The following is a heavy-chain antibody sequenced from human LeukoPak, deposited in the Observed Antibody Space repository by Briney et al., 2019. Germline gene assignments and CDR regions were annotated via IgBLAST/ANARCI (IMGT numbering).Heavy chain of an antibody. CDR2: IYTSGST. V-gene: IGHV4-4*09. Sequence: SETLSLTCTVSGGSISSYYWSWIRQPPGKGLEWIGYIYTSGSTNYNPSLKSRVTISVDTSKNQFSLKLSSVTAADTAVYYCARREYSSSALGYWGRGTLVTVSS. J-gene: IGHJ4*02. D-gene: IGHD6-6*01. CDR1: GGSISSYY. CDR3: ARREYSSSALGY.